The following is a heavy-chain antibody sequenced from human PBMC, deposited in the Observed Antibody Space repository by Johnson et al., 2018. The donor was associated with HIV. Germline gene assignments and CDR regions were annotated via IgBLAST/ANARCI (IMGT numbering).Heavy chain of an antibody. J-gene: IGHJ3*02. CDR3: AKSPGKDHGGNSGGIDI. D-gene: IGHD4-23*01. Sequence: QVQLVESGGGVVQPERSLRLSCAASGFTFGNYAMHWVRQHPGEGLEWVAVIWSDGSNKYYADSVKGRFTISRDNSKNTMYLQMNSLRAEDTAVYYCAKSPGKDHGGNSGGIDIWGQGTMVTVSA. CDR2: IWSDGSNK. V-gene: IGHV3-33*06. CDR1: GFTFGNYA.